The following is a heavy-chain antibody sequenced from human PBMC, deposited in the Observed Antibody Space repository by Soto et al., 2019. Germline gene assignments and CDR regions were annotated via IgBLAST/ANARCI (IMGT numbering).Heavy chain of an antibody. CDR2: IYSGYT. CDR3: ARAAVPAALPVYQYYMDV. D-gene: IGHD2-2*01. V-gene: IGHV4-59*01. CDR1: GGSISSYY. Sequence: SETLSLTCTVSGGSISSYYWSWVRQPPGKGLEWIGYIYSGYTNYNPSLKSRITISLDTSKNQFSLKLSSVTAADTAVYYCARAAVPAALPVYQYYMDVWGKGTTVTVSS. J-gene: IGHJ6*03.